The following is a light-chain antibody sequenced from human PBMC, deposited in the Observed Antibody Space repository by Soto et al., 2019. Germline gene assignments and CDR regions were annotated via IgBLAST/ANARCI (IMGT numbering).Light chain of an antibody. CDR3: QQSGHSPIT. V-gene: IGKV3-20*01. Sequence: EIVLTQSPGTLSLSPGERVTLSCRASQSLSGNYLAWYQQKPGQAPKFLIYGASNRATGIPDRFSGGGSGIDFALTINRLEPEDFAVYYCQQSGHSPITFGQGTRLEIK. CDR2: GAS. J-gene: IGKJ5*01. CDR1: QSLSGNY.